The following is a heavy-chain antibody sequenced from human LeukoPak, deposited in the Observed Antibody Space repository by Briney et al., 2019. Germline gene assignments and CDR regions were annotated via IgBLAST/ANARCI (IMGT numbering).Heavy chain of an antibody. CDR3: ARGPGIAVAGTREREYYFDY. CDR1: GGSISSGSYY. V-gene: IGHV4-61*02. J-gene: IGHJ4*02. CDR2: IYTSGST. D-gene: IGHD6-19*01. Sequence: SQTLSLTCTVSGGSISSGSYYWSWIRQPAGKGLEWIGRIYTSGSTNYNPSLKSRVTISVDTSKNQFSLKLSSVTAADTAVYYCARGPGIAVAGTREREYYFDYWGQGTLVTVSS.